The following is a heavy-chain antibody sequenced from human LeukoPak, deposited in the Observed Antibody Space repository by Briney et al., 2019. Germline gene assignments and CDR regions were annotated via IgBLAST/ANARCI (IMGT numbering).Heavy chain of an antibody. CDR2: IYYSGST. V-gene: IGHV4-59*01. J-gene: IGHJ2*01. CDR3: ARESSGPHWYFDL. D-gene: IGHD3-22*01. Sequence: SETLSLTCTVSGGSIGSYYWSWIRQPPGKGLEWIGYIYYSGSTNYNPSLKSRVTISVDTSKNQFSLKLSSVTAADTAVYYCARESSGPHWYFDLWGRGTLVTVSS. CDR1: GGSIGSYY.